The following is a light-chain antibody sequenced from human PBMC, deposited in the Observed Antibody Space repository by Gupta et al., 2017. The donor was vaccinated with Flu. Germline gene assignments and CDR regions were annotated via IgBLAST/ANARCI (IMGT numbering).Light chain of an antibody. Sequence: DIQMTQSPSSLSASVGDRVTITCRASQSINSYLNWYQQKPGKAPELLIFAASSLQSGVPSRFSGSGSGTDFTLTISSLPPEDFATYYCQQSYRTPLTFGGGTKVEIK. J-gene: IGKJ4*01. CDR1: QSINSY. CDR3: QQSYRTPLT. CDR2: AAS. V-gene: IGKV1-39*01.